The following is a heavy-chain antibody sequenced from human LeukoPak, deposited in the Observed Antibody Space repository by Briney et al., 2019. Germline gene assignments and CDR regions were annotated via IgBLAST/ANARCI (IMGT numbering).Heavy chain of an antibody. CDR3: AKGPNYDILTGWRKTYNGFDI. CDR2: IRYDGTNK. D-gene: IGHD3-9*01. J-gene: IGHJ3*02. CDR1: GFTFSSYG. Sequence: GGSLRLSCAASGFTFSSYGMHWVRQAPGKGLEWVAFIRYDGTNKYYADSLKGRFTISRDNSKNTLYLQMNSLRPEDTAVYYCAKGPNYDILTGWRKTYNGFDIWGQGTMVTVSS. V-gene: IGHV3-30*02.